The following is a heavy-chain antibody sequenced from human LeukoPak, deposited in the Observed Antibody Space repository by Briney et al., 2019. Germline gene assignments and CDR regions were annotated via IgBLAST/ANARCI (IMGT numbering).Heavy chain of an antibody. CDR2: LTYSGGST. CDR3: GKGREDLYYYDSSGYYFASLLDY. V-gene: IGHV3-23*01. Sequence: PGGSLRLSCAASGFTFSSYAMSWVRQAPGMGLEWVSTLTYSGGSTYYADSVKGRFTISRDNSKNTLYLQMNSLRAEDTAGYYCGKGREDLYYYDSSGYYFASLLDYWRQGPLVPVYS. J-gene: IGHJ4*02. CDR1: GFTFSSYA. D-gene: IGHD3-22*01.